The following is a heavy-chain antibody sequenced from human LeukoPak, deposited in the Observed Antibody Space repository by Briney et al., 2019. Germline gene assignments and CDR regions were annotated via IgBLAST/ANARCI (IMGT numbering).Heavy chain of an antibody. D-gene: IGHD3-22*01. CDR2: IYWDDDK. CDR1: GFSLSTSGVG. Sequence: SGPTLVKPTQTLTLTCTFSGFSLSTSGVGVGWIRQPPGKALEWLALIYWDDDKRYNPSLKSRLTITKNTSKNQVVLTMTNMDPVDTATYYCAHRRGYYYDSSGYYHYWGQGTLVTVSS. J-gene: IGHJ4*02. CDR3: AHRRGYYYDSSGYYHY. V-gene: IGHV2-5*02.